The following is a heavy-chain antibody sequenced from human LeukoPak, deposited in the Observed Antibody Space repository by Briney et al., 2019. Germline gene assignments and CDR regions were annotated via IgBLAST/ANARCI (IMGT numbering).Heavy chain of an antibody. CDR3: VRGRNLEWLDY. CDR1: GYTFTGYY. J-gene: IGHJ4*02. D-gene: IGHD3-3*01. Sequence: ASVKVSCKASGYTFTGYYMHWVRQAPGQGLEWMGWINPNSGGTNYAQKFQGRVTMTRDTSISTAYMELSSLRSEDTAVYYCVRGRNLEWLDYWGQRTLVTVSS. V-gene: IGHV1-2*02. CDR2: INPNSGGT.